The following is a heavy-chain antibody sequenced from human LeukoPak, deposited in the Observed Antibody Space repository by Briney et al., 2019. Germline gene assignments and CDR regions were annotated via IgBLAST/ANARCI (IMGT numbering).Heavy chain of an antibody. D-gene: IGHD4-17*01. CDR3: ARDYDYGFDN. J-gene: IGHJ4*02. V-gene: IGHV3-23*01. CDR1: GFTFSSYA. CDR2: ISGSGGST. Sequence: GGSLRLSCVASGFTFSSYAMSWVRQAPGKGLEWVSAISGSGGSTYYADSVKGRFTISRDNAKNSLYLQLSSLRAEDTAVYYCARDYDYGFDNWGQGTLVTVSS.